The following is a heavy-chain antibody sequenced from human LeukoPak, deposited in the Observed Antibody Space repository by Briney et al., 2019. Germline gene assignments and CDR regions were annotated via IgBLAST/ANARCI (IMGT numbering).Heavy chain of an antibody. CDR2: IYHSGST. CDR1: GGSISSGGYY. J-gene: IGHJ3*02. CDR3: ARDLRSSRSEAFDI. V-gene: IGHV4-30-2*01. Sequence: SQTLCLTCTVSGGSISSGGYYWSWIRQPPGKGLGWIGFIYHSGSTYYNPSLKSRVTISVDRSKNQFSLKLSSVAAADTAVYYCARDLRSSRSEAFDIWGQGTMVTVSS. D-gene: IGHD2-2*01.